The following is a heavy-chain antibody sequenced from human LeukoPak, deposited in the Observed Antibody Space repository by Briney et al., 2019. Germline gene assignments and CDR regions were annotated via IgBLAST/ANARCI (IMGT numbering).Heavy chain of an antibody. Sequence: GGSLRLSCAASGFTGSSNYMSWVRQAPGKGLEWVSVIYSGGSTYYADSVKGRFTISRDNSKDTLYLQMNSLRAEDTAPYYCAKSVAIYFYYGLDVWGQGTTVAVSS. CDR3: AKSVAIYFYYGLDV. J-gene: IGHJ6*02. D-gene: IGHD3-3*01. CDR2: IYSGGST. CDR1: GFTGSSNY. V-gene: IGHV3-53*01.